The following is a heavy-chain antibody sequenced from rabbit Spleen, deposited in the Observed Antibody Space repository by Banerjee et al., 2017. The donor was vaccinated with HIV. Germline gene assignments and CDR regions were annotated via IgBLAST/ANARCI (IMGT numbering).Heavy chain of an antibody. CDR1: GFTLSSYW. CDR3: ARGSAAMTMVITGFYLNL. J-gene: IGHJ4*01. D-gene: IGHD2-1*01. CDR2: VNGGGSGTT. V-gene: IGHV1S40*01. Sequence: QSLEESGGDLVKPGGTLTLSCKASGFTLSSYWIWWVRQAPGKGLEWIACVNGGGSGTTHYATWAKGRFTVSKTSSTTVTLQMTSLTAADTATYFCARGSAAMTMVITGFYLNLWGPGTLVTVS.